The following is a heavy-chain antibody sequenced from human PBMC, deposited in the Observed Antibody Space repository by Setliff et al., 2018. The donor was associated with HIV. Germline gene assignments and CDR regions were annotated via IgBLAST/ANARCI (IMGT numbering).Heavy chain of an antibody. V-gene: IGHV4-61*02. CDR1: GDSISRGPYY. CDR3: ARGSYTVRIDY. D-gene: IGHD3-10*01. J-gene: IGHJ4*02. CDR2: VYSNGDT. Sequence: TLSLTCTVSGDSISRGPYYWSWIRQSAGRGLEWIGRVYSNGDTNYNPSLRSRVIISVDRSKNQFFLTLVSVTAADTAVYYCARGSYTVRIDYWGQGTRVTVSS.